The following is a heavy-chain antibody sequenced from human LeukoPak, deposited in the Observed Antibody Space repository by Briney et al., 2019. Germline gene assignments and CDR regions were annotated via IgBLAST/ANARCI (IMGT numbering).Heavy chain of an antibody. D-gene: IGHD3-10*01. Sequence: SETLSLTCTVSGGSISSSSYYWGWIRQPPGKGLEWIGSIYYSGSTYYNPSLKSRVTISVDTSKNQFSLKLSSVTAADTAGYYCARHEGGGSGSYYYYMDVWGKGTTVTVSS. V-gene: IGHV4-39*01. CDR2: IYYSGST. CDR3: ARHEGGGSGSYYYYMDV. CDR1: GGSISSSSYY. J-gene: IGHJ6*03.